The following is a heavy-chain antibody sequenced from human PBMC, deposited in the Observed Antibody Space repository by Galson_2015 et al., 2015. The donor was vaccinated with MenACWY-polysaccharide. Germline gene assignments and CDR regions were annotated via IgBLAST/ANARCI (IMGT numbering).Heavy chain of an antibody. CDR1: GFTFSTSE. CDR2: ISSSGLGI. Sequence: SLRLSCTASGFTFSTSEMNWVRQAPGQGLEWVSHISSSGLGIHYADSVKGRFTTSRDNAKNSLYLQMNSLRVEDTAVYYCANSRGYTYRDWGQGILVTVSS. D-gene: IGHD5-18*01. V-gene: IGHV3-48*03. CDR3: ANSRGYTYRD. J-gene: IGHJ4*02.